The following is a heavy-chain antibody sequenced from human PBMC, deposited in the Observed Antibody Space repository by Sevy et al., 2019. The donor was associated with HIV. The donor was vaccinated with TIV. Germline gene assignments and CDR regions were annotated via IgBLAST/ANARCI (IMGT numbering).Heavy chain of an antibody. D-gene: IGHD2-15*01. CDR1: GFTFSSYW. V-gene: IGHV3-7*01. CDR3: ARLGYCSGGSVYANDY. CDR2: IKQDGSEK. J-gene: IGHJ4*02. Sequence: GGSLRLSCAASGFTFSSYWMSWVRQAPGKGLEWVANIKQDGSEKYYVDSVKGRFTISRDNAKNSLYLQMNSLRAEDTAVYYCARLGYCSGGSVYANDYWGQGTLVTVSS.